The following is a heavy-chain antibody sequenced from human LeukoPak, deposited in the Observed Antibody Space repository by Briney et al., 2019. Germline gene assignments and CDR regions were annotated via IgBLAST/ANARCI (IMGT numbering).Heavy chain of an antibody. J-gene: IGHJ4*02. Sequence: GGSLRLSCAASGFTFSSYAMHWVRQAPGKGLEYVSAISSNWGSTYYANSVKGRFNISRDNSKNTLYLQMGSLRAEDMAVYYCARDHAAGRAIGYWGRGTLVTVSS. CDR1: GFTFSSYA. D-gene: IGHD6-19*01. V-gene: IGHV3-64*01. CDR3: ARDHAAGRAIGY. CDR2: ISSNWGST.